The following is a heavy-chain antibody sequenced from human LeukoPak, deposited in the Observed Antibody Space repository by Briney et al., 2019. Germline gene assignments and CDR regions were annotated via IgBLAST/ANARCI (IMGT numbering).Heavy chain of an antibody. J-gene: IGHJ4*02. CDR3: ARELRYFDWLSDY. V-gene: IGHV3-7*01. CDR2: IKQDGSEK. D-gene: IGHD3-9*01. CDR1: GFTFSSYW. Sequence: GGSLRLSCAASGFTFSSYWMRWVRQAPGKGLEWVANIKQDGSEKYYVDSVKGRFTISRDNAKNSLYLQMNSLRAEDTAVYYCARELRYFDWLSDYWGQGTLVTVSS.